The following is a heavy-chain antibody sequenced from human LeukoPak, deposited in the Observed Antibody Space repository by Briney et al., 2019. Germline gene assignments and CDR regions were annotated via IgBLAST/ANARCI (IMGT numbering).Heavy chain of an antibody. Sequence: PEASVKVSCKASGYTFTSYYMHWVRQAPGQGLEWMGIINPSGGSTSYAQKFQGRVTMTGDMSTSTVYMELSSLRSEDTAVYYCARASVGLVAFDPWGQGTLVTVSS. D-gene: IGHD2-15*01. CDR2: INPSGGST. V-gene: IGHV1-46*01. CDR3: ARASVGLVAFDP. CDR1: GYTFTSYY. J-gene: IGHJ5*02.